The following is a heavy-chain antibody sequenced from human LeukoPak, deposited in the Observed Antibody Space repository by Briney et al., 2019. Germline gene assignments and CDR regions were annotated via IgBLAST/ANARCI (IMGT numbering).Heavy chain of an antibody. CDR1: GLSFSSYW. V-gene: IGHV3-7*01. Sequence: GGSLRLSCAASGLSFSSYWMAWVRQAPGKGLEWVANIKQDGSETYYVDSLKGRFTISRDDAKNSQYLQMNSLRAEDTAVYYCATTGGVVFDIWGQGTMVTVSS. J-gene: IGHJ3*02. CDR2: IKQDGSET. CDR3: ATTGGVVFDI. D-gene: IGHD3-16*01.